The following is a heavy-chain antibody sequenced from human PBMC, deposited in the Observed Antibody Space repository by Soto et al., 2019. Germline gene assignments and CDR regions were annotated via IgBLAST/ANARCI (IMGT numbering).Heavy chain of an antibody. J-gene: IGHJ5*02. D-gene: IGHD6-13*01. Sequence: PGGSLRLSCAASGFTFSSYSMNWVRQAPGKGLEWVSSISSSSSYIYYADSVKGRFTISRDNAKNSLYLQMNSLRAEDTAVYYCARDRGYSSSSPSYNWFDPWGQGTLVTVSS. CDR3: ARDRGYSSSSPSYNWFDP. CDR2: ISSSSSYI. V-gene: IGHV3-21*01. CDR1: GFTFSSYS.